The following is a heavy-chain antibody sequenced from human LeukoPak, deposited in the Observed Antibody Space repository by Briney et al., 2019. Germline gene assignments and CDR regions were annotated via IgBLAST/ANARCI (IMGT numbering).Heavy chain of an antibody. CDR1: GFTVSSNY. CDR2: IYSGGST. D-gene: IGHD3-10*01. J-gene: IGHJ3*02. V-gene: IGHV3-66*01. CDR3: ARELYGSGSYYNPGAFDI. Sequence: GGSLRLSCAASGFTVSSNYMSWVRQAPGKGLEWVSVIYSGGSTYYADSVKGRFTISRDNSKNTLYLQMSSLRAEDTAVYYCARELYGSGSYYNPGAFDIWGQGTMVTVSS.